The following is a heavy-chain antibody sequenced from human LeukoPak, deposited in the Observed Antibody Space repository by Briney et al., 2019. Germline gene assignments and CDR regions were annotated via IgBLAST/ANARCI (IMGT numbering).Heavy chain of an antibody. Sequence: TGGSLRLSCAASGFTFDDCAMHWVRQAPGKGLEWVSSISWNSGTIGYADSVKGRFTISRDNAKNSLYLQMNSLRAEDTAVYYCARADYWGQGTLVTVSS. CDR3: ARADY. V-gene: IGHV3-9*01. CDR2: ISWNSGTI. J-gene: IGHJ4*02. CDR1: GFTFDDCA.